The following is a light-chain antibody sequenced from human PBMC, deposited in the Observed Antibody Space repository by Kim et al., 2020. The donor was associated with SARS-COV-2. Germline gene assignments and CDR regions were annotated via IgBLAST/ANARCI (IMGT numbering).Light chain of an antibody. J-gene: IGLJ2*01. Sequence: SYELTQPPSVSVSPGQTASIPCSGNTLGNKYTSWYQQKPGQSPVLVMYQDNKRPSGIPERFSGSSSGNTATLTISGTQAMDEADYYCQAWDSSTAVVFGGGTKLTVL. CDR1: TLGNKY. CDR2: QDN. CDR3: QAWDSSTAVV. V-gene: IGLV3-1*01.